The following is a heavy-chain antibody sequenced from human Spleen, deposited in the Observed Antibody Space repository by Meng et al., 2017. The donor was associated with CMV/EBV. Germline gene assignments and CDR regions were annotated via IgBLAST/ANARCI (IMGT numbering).Heavy chain of an antibody. D-gene: IGHD2/OR15-2a*01. J-gene: IGHJ6*02. V-gene: IGHV3-23*03. Sequence: GESLKISCTASGFAFSSFAMSWVRQAPGKGLEWVSISYNGGSSPYYTDSVRGRFTISRDDSMNTLYLQMNRLRGEDTAVYYCAKDNFYGGGYDYYYGMDVWGQGTTVTVSS. CDR3: AKDNFYGGGYDYYYGMDV. CDR2: SYNGGSSP. CDR1: GFAFSSFA.